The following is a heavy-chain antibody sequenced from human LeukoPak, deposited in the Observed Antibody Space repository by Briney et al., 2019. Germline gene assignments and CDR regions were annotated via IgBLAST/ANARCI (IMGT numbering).Heavy chain of an antibody. CDR2: MSSSGSVS. J-gene: IGHJ4*02. CDR1: GFTFNDYE. Sequence: QPGGSLILSCAASGFTFNDYEMNWVRQAPGKGLEWVSYMSSSGSVSLYADSVRGRFTISRDNAKNSLYLQMNSLRADDTGIYYCVRGRTSGYDSGGDYWGQGTLVTVSS. D-gene: IGHD5-12*01. V-gene: IGHV3-48*03. CDR3: VRGRTSGYDSGGDY.